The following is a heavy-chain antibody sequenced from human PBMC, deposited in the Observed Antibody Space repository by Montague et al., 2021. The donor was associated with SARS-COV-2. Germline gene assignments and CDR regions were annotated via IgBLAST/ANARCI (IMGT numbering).Heavy chain of an antibody. J-gene: IGHJ4*02. CDR1: GESFSGFF. CDR3: ARWDPQTLTVISLRGKSAKDS. D-gene: IGHD4-11*01. CDR2: INDRGVTNY. Sequence: SETLSLTCAVYGESFSGFFWSWIRQPPGKGLEWIAEINDRGVTNYNYNPSLGSRVTISADTSKNQFSLKLRSVTAAGTAVYYCARWDPQTLTVISLRGKSAKDSWAQEPLVTVPS. V-gene: IGHV4-34*01.